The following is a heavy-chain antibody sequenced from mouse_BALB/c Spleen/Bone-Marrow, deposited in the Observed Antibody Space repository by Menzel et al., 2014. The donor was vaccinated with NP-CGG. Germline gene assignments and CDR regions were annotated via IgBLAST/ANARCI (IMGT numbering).Heavy chain of an antibody. CDR3: ARWLLYY. CDR2: INPSNGRT. D-gene: IGHD2-12*01. CDR1: GYTFTSYW. V-gene: IGHV1S81*02. Sequence: QVQLQQSGAELVKPGASVKLSCKASGYTFTSYWMHWVKQRPGQGLEWIGEINPSNGRTNYNEKFKTKATLTVDKSSSTAYMQLSSLTSEDSVVYYCARWLLYYWGQGTTLTVSS. J-gene: IGHJ2*01.